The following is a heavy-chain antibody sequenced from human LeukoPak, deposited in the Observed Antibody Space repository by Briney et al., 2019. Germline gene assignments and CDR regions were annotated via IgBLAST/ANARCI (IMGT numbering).Heavy chain of an antibody. CDR1: GGTFSSYA. Sequence: GASVKVSCKASGGTFSSYAINWVRQATGQGLEWMGWMNPNSGNTGYAQKFQGRVTMTRNTSISTAYMELSSLRSEDTAVYYCARGLYYDFWSGYYHTMKYYYGMDVWGQGTTVTVSS. CDR2: MNPNSGNT. J-gene: IGHJ6*02. D-gene: IGHD3-3*01. V-gene: IGHV1-8*02. CDR3: ARGLYYDFWSGYYHTMKYYYGMDV.